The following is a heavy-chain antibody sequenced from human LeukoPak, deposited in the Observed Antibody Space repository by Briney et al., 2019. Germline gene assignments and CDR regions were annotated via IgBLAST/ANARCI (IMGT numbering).Heavy chain of an antibody. CDR1: GFNLSSYS. D-gene: IGHD2-21*01. V-gene: IGHV3-7*01. J-gene: IGHJ4*02. CDR2: LNPDGSAK. CDR3: AAWYAESTQEHNL. Sequence: PGGSLRLSCAASGFNLSSYSMNWIRQPPGRGLEWVANLNPDGSAKRYVDSVKGRFTTSRDNAEASFYLEMNSLRDEDTAVYYCAAWYAESTQEHNLWGQGIRVTVSS.